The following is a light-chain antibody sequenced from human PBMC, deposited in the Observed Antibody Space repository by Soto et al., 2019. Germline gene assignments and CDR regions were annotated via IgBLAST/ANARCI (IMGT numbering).Light chain of an antibody. Sequence: DIQMTQSPSSLSASVGDRVTITCRESQGISTYLVWYQQRQGRAPKRLIYDASSLLSGVPSRFSGSGSGTDFTLTISSLQPEDFATYYCQQSYRTPYTFGQVTKLETK. CDR3: QQSYRTPYT. CDR2: DAS. V-gene: IGKV1-39*01. CDR1: QGISTY. J-gene: IGKJ2*01.